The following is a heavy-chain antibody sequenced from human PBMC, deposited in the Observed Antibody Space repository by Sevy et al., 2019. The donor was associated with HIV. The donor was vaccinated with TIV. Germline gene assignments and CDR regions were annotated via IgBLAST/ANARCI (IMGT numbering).Heavy chain of an antibody. CDR2: ISIYNGNT. CDR1: GYSFTSYG. CDR3: ARGPEAWSGYYYHYYGMDV. D-gene: IGHD3-3*01. Sequence: ASVKVSCKASGYSFTSYGISWVRQAPGQGLEWMGWISIYNGNTNYAQKHQGRVTMTKDTSTGTVYMELRSLRSDDMAVYYCARGPEAWSGYYYHYYGMDVWGQGTTVTVSS. J-gene: IGHJ6*02. V-gene: IGHV1-18*03.